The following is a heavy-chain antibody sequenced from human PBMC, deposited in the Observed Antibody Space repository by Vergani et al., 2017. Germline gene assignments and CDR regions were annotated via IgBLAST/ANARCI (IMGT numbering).Heavy chain of an antibody. J-gene: IGHJ4*02. CDR3: ASSNCGGDCSVFGY. Sequence: EVQLVESGGGLVQPGGSLRLSCAASGFTVSSNYMSWVRQAPGTGLEWVSVIYSGGSTYYADSVKGRFTISRHNSKNTLYLQMNSLRAEDTAVYYCASSNCGGDCSVFGYWGQGTLVTVSS. D-gene: IGHD2-21*01. CDR1: GFTVSSNY. V-gene: IGHV3-53*04. CDR2: IYSGGST.